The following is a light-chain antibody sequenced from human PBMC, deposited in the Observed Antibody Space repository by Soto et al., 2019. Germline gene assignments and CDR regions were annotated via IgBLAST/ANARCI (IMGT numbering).Light chain of an antibody. V-gene: IGKV3-11*01. CDR1: QSVSSY. CDR2: DAS. CDR3: QHRSNWPLT. Sequence: VLTQSPATLSFSPWERATLSCRASQSVSSYLAWYQQKAGQAPRLLIYDASNRATGIPARFSGSGSGTDFTLTISSLEPEDFAVYYCQHRSNWPLTFGGGTKVDIK. J-gene: IGKJ4*01.